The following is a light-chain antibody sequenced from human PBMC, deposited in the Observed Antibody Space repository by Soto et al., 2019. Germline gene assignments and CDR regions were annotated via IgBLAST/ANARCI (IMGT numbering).Light chain of an antibody. CDR1: QSVGSQ. Sequence: EVVLTQSPATLSLSPGERATLSFSASQSVGSQLAWYQQKPGQAPRLLINDASSRATGIPARFSGSGSGTDFTITISSLEPEDFAVYYCQQRSSWPLTFGGGKNVEIK. J-gene: IGKJ4*01. CDR2: DAS. V-gene: IGKV3-11*01. CDR3: QQRSSWPLT.